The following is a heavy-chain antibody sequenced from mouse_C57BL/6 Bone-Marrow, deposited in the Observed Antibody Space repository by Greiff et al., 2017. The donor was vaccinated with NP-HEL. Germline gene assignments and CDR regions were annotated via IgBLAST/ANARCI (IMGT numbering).Heavy chain of an antibody. Sequence: VKLVESGPGLVAPSQSLSITCTVSGFSLTSYGVHWVRQPPGKGLEWLVVIWSDGSTTYNSALNSRLSISKDNSKSQVFLKMNSLQTDDTAMYYCARHGSSYEGFAYWGQGTLVTVSA. CDR2: IWSDGST. J-gene: IGHJ3*01. V-gene: IGHV2-6-1*01. CDR3: ARHGSSYEGFAY. CDR1: GFSLTSYG. D-gene: IGHD1-1*01.